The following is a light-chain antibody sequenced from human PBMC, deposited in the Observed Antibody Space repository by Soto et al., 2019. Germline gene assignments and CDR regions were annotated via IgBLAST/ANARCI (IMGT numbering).Light chain of an antibody. Sequence: EVVMTQSPATLSVSPGERVTFSCRASQSVTTNLAWYQHKPGQSPRLLISGASTGASGIPPRFSGSGSGTEFTLTIDRLQSADFAVYYCQQSVTSPWAFGQGTKVAIE. J-gene: IGKJ1*01. CDR3: QQSVTSPWA. CDR1: QSVTTN. CDR2: GAS. V-gene: IGKV3-15*01.